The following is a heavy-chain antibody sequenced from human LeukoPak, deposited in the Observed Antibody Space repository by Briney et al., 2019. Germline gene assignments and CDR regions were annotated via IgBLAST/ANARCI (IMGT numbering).Heavy chain of an antibody. V-gene: IGHV3-9*01. CDR2: ISWNSGSI. D-gene: IGHD6-19*01. CDR1: GFTFDDYA. CDR3: AKASLPGIAVAGTGGPFDY. J-gene: IGHJ4*02. Sequence: PGRPLRLSCAASGFTFDDYAMHWVRQAPGKGLEWVSGISWNSGSIGYADSVKGRFTISRDNAKNSLYLQMNSLRAEDTALYYCAKASLPGIAVAGTGGPFDYWGQGTLVTVSS.